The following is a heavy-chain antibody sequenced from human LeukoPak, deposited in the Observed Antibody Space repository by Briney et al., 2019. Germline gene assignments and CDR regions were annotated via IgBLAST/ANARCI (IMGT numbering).Heavy chain of an antibody. Sequence: PSETLSLTCIVSSGSMSTYYWSWIRQPPGKGLEWIGYIYYKGSTSYNPSLKSRVTISVDTSKNQFSLKLSSVTAADTAVYYCARASYDSSAYYSGGFYYYYMDVWGEGTTVTVSS. CDR3: ARASYDSSAYYSGGFYYYYMDV. J-gene: IGHJ6*03. CDR2: IYYKGST. CDR1: SGSMSTYY. D-gene: IGHD3-22*01. V-gene: IGHV4-59*01.